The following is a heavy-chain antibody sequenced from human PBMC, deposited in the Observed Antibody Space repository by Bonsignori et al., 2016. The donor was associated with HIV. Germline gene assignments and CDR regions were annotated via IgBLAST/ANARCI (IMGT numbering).Heavy chain of an antibody. J-gene: IGHJ4*01. D-gene: IGHD2-8*01. Sequence: WIRQPPGKGLEWIGSISHRGGALYKSSLKTRVALSMDSPRGHFSLKLMSVTAADTAVYYCARHGPAKYFDYWGHGILVTVSS. CDR2: ISHRGGA. V-gene: IGHV4-38-2*01. CDR3: ARHGPAKYFDY.